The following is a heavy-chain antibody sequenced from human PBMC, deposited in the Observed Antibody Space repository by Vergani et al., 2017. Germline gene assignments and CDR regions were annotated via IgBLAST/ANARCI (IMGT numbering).Heavy chain of an antibody. CDR1: GYTFTSYG. J-gene: IGHJ6*02. CDR2: ISAYNGNT. D-gene: IGHD3-22*01. V-gene: IGHV1-18*01. Sequence: QVQLVQSGAEVKKPGSSVKVSCKASGYTFTSYGISWVRQAPGQGIEWMGWISAYNGNTNYAQKLQGRVTMTTDTSTRTAYMELRSLRSDDTAVYYCARDSGRGGDSSGYPGFFDYGMDVWGQGTTVTVSS. CDR3: ARDSGRGGDSSGYPGFFDYGMDV.